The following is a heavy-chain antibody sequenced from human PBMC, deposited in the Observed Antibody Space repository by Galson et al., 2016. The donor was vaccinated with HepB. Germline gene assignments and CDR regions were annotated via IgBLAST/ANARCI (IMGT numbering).Heavy chain of an antibody. Sequence: SLRLSCAGTGFTFSSYGMSWVRQAPGKGLEWVSVISALHNQIYYADSVRGRFTISRDNSKSRLFLQMSSLRAEDTAMYYCVISVGGISTGAFGHWGQGTLVVVSS. J-gene: IGHJ5*02. D-gene: IGHD3-16*01. CDR3: VISVGGISTGAFGH. CDR1: GFTFSSYG. CDR2: ISALHNQI. V-gene: IGHV3-23*01.